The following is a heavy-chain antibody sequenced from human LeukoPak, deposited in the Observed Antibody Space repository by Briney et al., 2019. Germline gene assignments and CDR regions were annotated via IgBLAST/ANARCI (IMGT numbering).Heavy chain of an antibody. CDR3: AREGSEDLIETYWYFDL. CDR2: ISYDGSNK. D-gene: IGHD3-10*01. Sequence: GRSLRLSCAASGFTFSSYAMHWVRQAPGKGLEWVAVISYDGSNKYYADSVKGRFTISRDNSKNTLYLQMNSLRAEDTAVHYCAREGSEDLIETYWYFDLWGRGTLVTVSS. CDR1: GFTFSSYA. J-gene: IGHJ2*01. V-gene: IGHV3-30-3*01.